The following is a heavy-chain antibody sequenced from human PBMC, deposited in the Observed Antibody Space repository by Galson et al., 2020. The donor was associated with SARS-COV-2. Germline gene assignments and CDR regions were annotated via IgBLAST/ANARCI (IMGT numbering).Heavy chain of an antibody. J-gene: IGHJ6*02. CDR3: ARGRDDSSGYYDWYYYGMDV. Sequence: ETSETLSLTCTVSGGSISSGDSYWSWIRQPPGKGLEWIGYIYYSGSTYYNPSLKSRVTISVDTSKNQFSLKLSSVTAADTAVYYCARGRDDSSGYYDWYYYGMDVWGQGTTVTVSS. CDR1: GGSISSGDSY. CDR2: IYYSGST. D-gene: IGHD3-22*01. V-gene: IGHV4-30-4*01.